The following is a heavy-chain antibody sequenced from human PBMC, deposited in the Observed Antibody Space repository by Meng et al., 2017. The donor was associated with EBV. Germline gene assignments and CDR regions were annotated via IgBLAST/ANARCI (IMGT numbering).Heavy chain of an antibody. D-gene: IGHD6-13*01. CDR1: GGTFSSYA. J-gene: IGHJ4*02. CDR2: IIPIFGTA. Sequence: GQLVRAGGEVERPGAAVKVSCKASGGTFSSYAISWVRQAPGQGLEWMGGIIPIFGTANYAQKFQGRVTITADKSTSTAYMELSSLRSEDTAVYYCARAEIAAAGRLDYWGQGTLVTVSS. CDR3: ARAEIAAAGRLDY. V-gene: IGHV1-69*06.